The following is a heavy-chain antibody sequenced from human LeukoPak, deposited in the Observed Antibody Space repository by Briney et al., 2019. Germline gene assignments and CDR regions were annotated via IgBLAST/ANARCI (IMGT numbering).Heavy chain of an antibody. Sequence: SETLSLTCTVSADSMSNYWWNWIRLPAGKGLEWIGRIHSRGGNSYNPSLRSRVTMSLDTSKTQFSLQLTSVTAADTAVYYCARPAAKWAVVTDDAFDIWGQGTMVTVSS. CDR3: ARPAAKWAVVTDDAFDI. J-gene: IGHJ3*02. D-gene: IGHD4-23*01. CDR1: ADSMSNYW. V-gene: IGHV4-4*07. CDR2: IHSRGGN.